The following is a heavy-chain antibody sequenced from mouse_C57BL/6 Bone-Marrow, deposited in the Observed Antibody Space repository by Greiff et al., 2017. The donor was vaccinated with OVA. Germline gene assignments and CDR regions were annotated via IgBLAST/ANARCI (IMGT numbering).Heavy chain of an antibody. D-gene: IGHD2-3*01. CDR1: GYSITSGYY. CDR3: ARWWLLPAY. Sequence: EESGPGLVKPSQSLSLTCSVTGYSITSGYYWNWIRQFPGNKLEWMGYISYDGSNNYNPSLKNRISITRDTSKNQFFLKLNSVTTEDTATYYCARWWLLPAYWGQGTLVTVSA. CDR2: ISYDGSN. V-gene: IGHV3-6*01. J-gene: IGHJ3*01.